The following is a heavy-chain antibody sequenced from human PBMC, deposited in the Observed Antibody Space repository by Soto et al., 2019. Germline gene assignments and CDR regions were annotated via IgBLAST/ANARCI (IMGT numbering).Heavy chain of an antibody. V-gene: IGHV3-23*01. CDR1: GFTFSTYA. D-gene: IGHD2-21*01. Sequence: VQLLESGGELVQPGGSLRRSCAASGFTFSTYAMSWVRQAPGKGREWISNIRGINGRIDYADSLKGRFTISRDNSKNTLYLEMNSLRAEDTAVYYCAKDFGDPYAFDIWGQGAMVTVSS. CDR3: AKDFGDPYAFDI. CDR2: IRGINGRI. J-gene: IGHJ3*02.